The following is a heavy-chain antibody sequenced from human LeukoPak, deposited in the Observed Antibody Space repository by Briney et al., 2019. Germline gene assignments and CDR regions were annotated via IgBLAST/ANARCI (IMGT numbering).Heavy chain of an antibody. D-gene: IGHD3-22*01. CDR2: ISSSSSTI. CDR1: GFTFSSYS. J-gene: IGHJ4*02. CDR3: ARDPGDYYDSSGYYFDY. Sequence: PGGSLRLSCAASGFTFSSYSMNWVRQAPGKGLEWVSYISSSSSTIYYADSAKGRFTISRDNAKNSLYLQMNSLRDEDTAVYYCARDPGDYYDSSGYYFDYWGQGTLVTVSS. V-gene: IGHV3-48*02.